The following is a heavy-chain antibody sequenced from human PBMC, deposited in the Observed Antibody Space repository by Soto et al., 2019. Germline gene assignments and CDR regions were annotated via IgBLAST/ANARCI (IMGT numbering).Heavy chain of an antibody. CDR3: ARAPPRRYCSSTICSNWCDP. V-gene: IGHV4-34*01. D-gene: IGHD2-2*01. CDR2: INHSGST. Sequence: QVQLQQWGAGLLKPSETLSLTCAVYGGSFSGYYWSWIRQPPGKGLEWIGEINHSGSTNYNPSLKSRVTISVDTSRNQFSLKLSSVTAADAAVYYCARAPPRRYCSSTICSNWCDPWGQGTLVTVSS. J-gene: IGHJ5*02. CDR1: GGSFSGYY.